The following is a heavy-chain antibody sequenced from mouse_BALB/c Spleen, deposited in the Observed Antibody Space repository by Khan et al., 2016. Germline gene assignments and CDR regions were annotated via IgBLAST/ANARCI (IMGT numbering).Heavy chain of an antibody. J-gene: IGHJ4*01. CDR1: GFSLTSYG. CDR2: IWSDGST. D-gene: IGHD1-1*02. Sequence: HVQLKESGPGLVAPSQSLSITCTVSGFSLTSYGVHWVRQPPGKGLEWLVVIWSDGSTTYNSALKSRLSISKDNSKSQVFLKMNSLQTDDTAMYXCARREGGGGAKDYWGQGTSGTVSS. CDR3: ARREGGGGAKDY. V-gene: IGHV2-6*02.